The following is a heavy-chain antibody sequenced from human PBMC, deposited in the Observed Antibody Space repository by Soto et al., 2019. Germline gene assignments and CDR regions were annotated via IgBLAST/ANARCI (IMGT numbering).Heavy chain of an antibody. CDR2: IKSKTDGGTT. Sequence: GGSLRLSCAASGFTFSNAWMSWVRQAPGKGLEWVGRIKSKTDGGTTDYAAPVKGRFTISRDDSKNTLYLQMNSLKTEDTAVYYCTTDREYCSSTSCYGADDYYYYMDVWGKGTTVTVSS. CDR3: TTDREYCSSTSCYGADDYYYYMDV. J-gene: IGHJ6*03. CDR1: GFTFSNAW. D-gene: IGHD2-2*01. V-gene: IGHV3-15*01.